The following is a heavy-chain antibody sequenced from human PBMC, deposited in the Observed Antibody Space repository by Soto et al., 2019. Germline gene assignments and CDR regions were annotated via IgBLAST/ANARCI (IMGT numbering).Heavy chain of an antibody. V-gene: IGHV4-59*01. Sequence: SETLSLTCTVSGGSISNNYWSWIRQPPGKRLEWIGYIYYSGTTNYNPSLQSRVTISIDTSRSQFSLRLSSVTAADTAVYYCASLKLGSFVDYWGQGNLVTFSS. CDR3: ASLKLGSFVDY. D-gene: IGHD1-7*01. CDR1: GGSISNNY. J-gene: IGHJ4*02. CDR2: IYYSGTT.